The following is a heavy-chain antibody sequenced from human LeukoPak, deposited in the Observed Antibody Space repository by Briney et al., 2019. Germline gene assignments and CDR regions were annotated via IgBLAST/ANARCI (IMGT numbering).Heavy chain of an antibody. D-gene: IGHD6-6*01. CDR3: ARLAYSSSSRWFDP. J-gene: IGHJ5*02. Sequence: SETLSLTCTVPGGSISSSSYYWDCIRQPPGKGLEWIGSVYYSGSNYYHPPLKSRATTSVDTPRNQFTLKLTALTAADRPGNYGARLAYSSSSRWFDPWGQGTLVTVSS. CDR2: VYYSGSN. V-gene: IGHV4-39*01. CDR1: GGSISSSSYY.